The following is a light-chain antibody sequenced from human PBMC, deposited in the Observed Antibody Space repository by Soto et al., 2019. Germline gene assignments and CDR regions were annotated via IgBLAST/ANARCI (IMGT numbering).Light chain of an antibody. J-gene: IGLJ1*01. CDR3: SSPTSSTTRI. V-gene: IGLV2-14*03. Sequence: QSVLTQPASMSGSPGQSITISCTGTSSDVGGYKYVSWYQQHPGKAPKLMIYDVSNRPSGVSHRFSGSKSGDTASLTISGIQAEDEADYYCSSPTSSTTRIFGTGTKLTVL. CDR1: SSDVGGYKY. CDR2: DVS.